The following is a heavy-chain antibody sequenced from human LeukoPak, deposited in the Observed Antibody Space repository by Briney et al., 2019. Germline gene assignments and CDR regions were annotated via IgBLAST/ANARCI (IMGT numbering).Heavy chain of an antibody. V-gene: IGHV1-46*01. Sequence: ASVKVSCKASGYTFTSYYMHWVRQAPGQGLEWMGIINPSGGSTSYAQKFQGRVTMTRDTSTSTVYMELSSLRSEDTAVYYCARGRWRGQWLNWFDPWGQGTLVTVSS. CDR2: INPSGGST. CDR1: GYTFTSYY. J-gene: IGHJ5*02. D-gene: IGHD6-19*01. CDR3: ARGRWRGQWLNWFDP.